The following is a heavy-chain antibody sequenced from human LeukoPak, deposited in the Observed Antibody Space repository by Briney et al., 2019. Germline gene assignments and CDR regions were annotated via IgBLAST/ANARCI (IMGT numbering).Heavy chain of an antibody. CDR3: ARDGRAVAGDGDGDFDY. J-gene: IGHJ4*02. CDR2: IWYDGSNK. CDR1: RFTFSSYG. D-gene: IGHD6-19*01. V-gene: IGHV3-33*01. Sequence: PGGSLRLSCAASRFTFSSYGMHWVRQAPGKGLEWVAVIWYDGSNKYYADSVKGRFTISRDNAKNSLYLQMNSLRAEDTAVYYCARDGRAVAGDGDGDFDYWGQGTLVTVSS.